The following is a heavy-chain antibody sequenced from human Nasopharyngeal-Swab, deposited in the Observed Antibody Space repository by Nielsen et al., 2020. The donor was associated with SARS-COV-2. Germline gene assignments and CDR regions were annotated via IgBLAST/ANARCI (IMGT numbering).Heavy chain of an antibody. D-gene: IGHD3-22*01. CDR2: IYYSGST. Sequence: SETLSLTCTVSGGSISSGGYYWSWIRQPPGKGLEWIGYIYYSGSTNYNPSLKSRVTISVDTSKNQFSLKLSSVTAADTAVYYCARLLLSPYDRRIDYFDYWGQGTLVTVSS. V-gene: IGHV4-61*08. J-gene: IGHJ4*02. CDR1: GGSISSGGYY. CDR3: ARLLLSPYDRRIDYFDY.